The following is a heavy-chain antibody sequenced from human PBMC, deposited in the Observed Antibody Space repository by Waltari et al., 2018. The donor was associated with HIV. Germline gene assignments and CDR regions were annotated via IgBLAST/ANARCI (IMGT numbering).Heavy chain of an antibody. V-gene: IGHV3-23*01. CDR2: MSVRGGST. Sequence: EVQLLESGGGLVQPGGSLRLSCAASGFTFSSYAMSWVRQAPGKRLEWVSAMSVRGGSTYYADSVKGRFTISRDNSKNMLYLQRNSLRAEDTAVYYCAHAYGSGSYPAYDYWGQGTLVTVSS. J-gene: IGHJ4*02. CDR3: AHAYGSGSYPAYDY. CDR1: GFTFSSYA. D-gene: IGHD3-10*01.